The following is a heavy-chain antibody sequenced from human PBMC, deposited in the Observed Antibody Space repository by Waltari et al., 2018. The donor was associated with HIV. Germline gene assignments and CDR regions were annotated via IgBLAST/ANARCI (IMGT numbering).Heavy chain of an antibody. J-gene: IGHJ3*02. Sequence: VKKPGESLKISCKGSGYSFTSYCTGWVRPMPGHGLEWMGVIYPGDSDTRYSPSFQGQVTISADKSISTAYLQWSSLKASDTAMYYCARQDPTHGYSSSRWDAFDIWGQGTMVTVSS. CDR1: GYSFTSYC. CDR2: IYPGDSDT. V-gene: IGHV5-51*01. CDR3: ARQDPTHGYSSSRWDAFDI. D-gene: IGHD6-13*01.